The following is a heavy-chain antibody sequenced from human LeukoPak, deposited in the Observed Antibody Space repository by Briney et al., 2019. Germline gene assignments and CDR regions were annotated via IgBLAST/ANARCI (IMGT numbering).Heavy chain of an antibody. D-gene: IGHD1-14*01. CDR3: ATSSPRNYFDH. CDR1: GFIFSTYG. V-gene: IGHV3-33*01. Sequence: PGGSLRLSCVASGFIFSTYGLHWVRQSPGRGLEWVAVIWYDGSQRYYADPVKGRFTISRDDSQNTIYLQMDSLRAEDTAVYYCATSSPRNYFDHWGQGTLVTDSS. J-gene: IGHJ4*02. CDR2: IWYDGSQR.